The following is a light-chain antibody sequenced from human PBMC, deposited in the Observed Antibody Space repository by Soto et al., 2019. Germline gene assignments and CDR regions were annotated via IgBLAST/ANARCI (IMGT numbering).Light chain of an antibody. CDR2: GNS. Sequence: QSVLTQPPSVSGAPGQRVTISCTGSSSNIGEGYDVHWYQQLPGTAPKLLIYGNSNRPSGVPDRFSGTKSFTSGSLAITGLQAEDGADYYGQTYDSSLIDVVCGGGTKLTGL. CDR1: SSNIGEGYD. CDR3: QTYDSSLIDVV. V-gene: IGLV1-40*01. J-gene: IGLJ2*01.